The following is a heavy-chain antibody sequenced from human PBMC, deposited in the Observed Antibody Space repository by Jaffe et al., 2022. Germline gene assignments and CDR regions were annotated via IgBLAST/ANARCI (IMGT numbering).Heavy chain of an antibody. J-gene: IGHJ6*03. Sequence: EVQLVESGGGLVQPGRSLRLSCTASGFTFGDYAMSWVRQAPGKGLEWVGFIRSKAYGGTTEYAASVKGRFTISRDDSKSIAYLQMNSLKTEDTAVYYCTRDPYYYGSGSYYDYYYYYMDVWGKGTTVTVSS. CDR3: TRDPYYYGSGSYYDYYYYYMDV. CDR2: IRSKAYGGTT. D-gene: IGHD3-10*01. CDR1: GFTFGDYA. V-gene: IGHV3-49*04.